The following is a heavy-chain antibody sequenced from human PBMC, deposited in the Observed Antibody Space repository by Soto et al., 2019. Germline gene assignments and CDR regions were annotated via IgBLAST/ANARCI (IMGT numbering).Heavy chain of an antibody. Sequence: LRLSCAASGFTFRTYAMGWVRQAPGKGLEYVSSISGSGGDRYYADSVRGRFTISRDNSKDTLYLQMNSLRAEDTAVYYCAKLSEDTYSGSYSDSWGQGALVTVSS. CDR2: ISGSGGDR. D-gene: IGHD1-26*01. CDR3: AKLSEDTYSGSYSDS. V-gene: IGHV3-23*01. J-gene: IGHJ4*02. CDR1: GFTFRTYA.